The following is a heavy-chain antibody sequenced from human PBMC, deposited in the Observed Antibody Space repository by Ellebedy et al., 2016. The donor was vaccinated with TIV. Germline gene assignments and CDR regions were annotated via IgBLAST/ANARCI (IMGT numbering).Heavy chain of an antibody. Sequence: ASVKVSCXASGYTFTSYGISWVRQAPGQGLEWMGWISAYNGNTNYAQKLQGRVTMTTDTSTSTAYMELRSLRSDDTAVYYCARGSPVTMVRGVTSFIDYWGQGTLVTVSS. CDR1: GYTFTSYG. J-gene: IGHJ4*02. CDR2: ISAYNGNT. D-gene: IGHD3-10*01. CDR3: ARGSPVTMVRGVTSFIDY. V-gene: IGHV1-18*04.